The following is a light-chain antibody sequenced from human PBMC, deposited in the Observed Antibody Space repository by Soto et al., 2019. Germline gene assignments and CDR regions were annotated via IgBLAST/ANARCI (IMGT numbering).Light chain of an antibody. CDR2: EVS. J-gene: IGLJ1*01. V-gene: IGLV2-8*01. CDR1: SSDVGGYDS. Sequence: QSVLTQPPSASGSPGQSVTISCTGTSSDVGGYDSVSWYQQHPGKAPKLMIYEVSKRPSGVPDRFSGSKSGNTASLTVSGLQAEDEADYYCSSYAGSNSYVFGTGTKV. CDR3: SSYAGSNSYV.